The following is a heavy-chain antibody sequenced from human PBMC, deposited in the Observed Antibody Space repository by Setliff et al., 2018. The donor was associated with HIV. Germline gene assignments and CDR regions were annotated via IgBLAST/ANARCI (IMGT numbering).Heavy chain of an antibody. D-gene: IGHD6-13*01. CDR2: ISSSGSTK. Sequence: GSLRLSCAASGFTFSSYEMNWVRQAPGKGLEWVSYISSSGSTKYYADSVKGRFTISRDNAKNSLYLQMNSLRAEDTAVYYCARDRKGSPDPWGQGTLVTVSS. J-gene: IGHJ5*02. V-gene: IGHV3-48*03. CDR3: ARDRKGSPDP. CDR1: GFTFSSYE.